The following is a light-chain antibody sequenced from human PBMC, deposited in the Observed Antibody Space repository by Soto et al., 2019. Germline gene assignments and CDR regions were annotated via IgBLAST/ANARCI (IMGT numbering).Light chain of an antibody. Sequence: EIQMTQSPSTRSASVGDGVTSTCRATQSISSWLAWYQQKPGKAPKLLIYKASSLESGVPSRFSGSGSGTEFTLTISSLQSEDFAVYYCQQYNSWPETFGQGTKVDIK. V-gene: IGKV1-5*03. CDR3: QQYNSWPET. CDR2: KAS. J-gene: IGKJ1*01. CDR1: QSISSW.